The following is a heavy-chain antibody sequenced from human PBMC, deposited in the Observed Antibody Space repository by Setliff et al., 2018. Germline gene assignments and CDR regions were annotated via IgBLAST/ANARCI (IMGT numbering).Heavy chain of an antibody. J-gene: IGHJ4*02. D-gene: IGHD2-15*01. CDR1: GDSMSGASIRSYY. CDR2: VYYSGTT. V-gene: IGHV4-61*03. CDR3: ARGRGSGGNPLWY. Sequence: PSETLSLTCTVSGDSMSGASIRSYYWSWIRQPPGKGLEFIGYVYYSGTTNYDPSLKSRVTISVDTSKNHFSLRLSSVTAADTAVYYCARGRGSGGNPLWYWGQGTLVTVSS.